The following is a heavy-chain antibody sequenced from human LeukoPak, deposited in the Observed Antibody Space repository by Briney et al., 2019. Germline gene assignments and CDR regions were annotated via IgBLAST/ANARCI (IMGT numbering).Heavy chain of an antibody. J-gene: IGHJ3*02. CDR3: AKDQGGDILTGWLAYDAFDI. D-gene: IGHD3-9*01. V-gene: IGHV3-23*01. CDR2: ISGSGGST. Sequence: PGGSLRLSCAASGFTFSSYAMSWVRQAPGKGLEWVSAISGSGGSTYYADSVKGRFTISRGNSKNTLYLQMNSLRAEDTAVYYCAKDQGGDILTGWLAYDAFDIWGQGTMVTVSS. CDR1: GFTFSSYA.